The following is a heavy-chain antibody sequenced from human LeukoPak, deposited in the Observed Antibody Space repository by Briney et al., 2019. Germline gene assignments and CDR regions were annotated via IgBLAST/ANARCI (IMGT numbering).Heavy chain of an antibody. Sequence: GGSLRLSCAASGFTFRNYWMHWVPQAPGKGLAWVSRINSDGSSRNYADSVKGRFTISRDNAKNTLYLQINSLRAEDTAVYYCASASSHRIAAGGDYWGQGTLVTVSS. CDR3: ASASSHRIAAGGDY. D-gene: IGHD6-13*01. CDR2: INSDGSSR. V-gene: IGHV3-74*01. CDR1: GFTFRNYW. J-gene: IGHJ4*02.